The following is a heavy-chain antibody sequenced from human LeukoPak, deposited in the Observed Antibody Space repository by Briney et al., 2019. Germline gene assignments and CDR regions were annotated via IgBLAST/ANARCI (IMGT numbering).Heavy chain of an antibody. J-gene: IGHJ4*02. CDR1: GFTFSSYG. V-gene: IGHV3-23*01. CDR2: VSSSGGTT. Sequence: SGGSLRPSCAASGFTFSSYGMSWVRQAPGKGLEWVSAVSSSGGTTYYADSVKGRFTISRDNSKNTLSLQMNSLRAEDTAIYYCAKDHYDSSFFDYWGQGTLVTVSS. CDR3: AKDHYDSSFFDY. D-gene: IGHD3-22*01.